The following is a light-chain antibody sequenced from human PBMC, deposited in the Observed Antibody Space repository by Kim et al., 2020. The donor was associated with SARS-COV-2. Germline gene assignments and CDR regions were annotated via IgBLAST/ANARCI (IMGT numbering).Light chain of an antibody. V-gene: IGLV1-40*01. CDR2: GNS. CDR1: SSNIGAGYD. J-gene: IGLJ3*02. Sequence: QRVTSSCTGSSSNIGAGYDVHWYQQLPGTAPKLLSYGNSNRPSGVPDRFSGSKSGTSASLAITGLQAEDEADYYCQSYDSSLSGWVFGGGTQLTVL. CDR3: QSYDSSLSGWV.